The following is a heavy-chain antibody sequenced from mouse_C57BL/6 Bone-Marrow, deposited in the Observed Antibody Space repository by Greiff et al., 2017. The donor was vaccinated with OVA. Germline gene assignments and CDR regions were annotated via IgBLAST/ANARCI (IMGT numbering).Heavy chain of an antibody. CDR2: IFPGSGST. D-gene: IGHD1-1*01. Sequence: QVQLQQSGPELVRPGASVKISCKAPGYTFTSHWMQWVRQRPGQGLEWIGEIFPGSGSTYYNEKFKGKATLTVDTSSSTAYMQHSSLTSEDSAVYFCARSVLLRFSDYFDYWGQGTTLTVSS. CDR1: GYTFTSHW. V-gene: IGHV1-56*01. J-gene: IGHJ2*01. CDR3: ARSVLLRFSDYFDY.